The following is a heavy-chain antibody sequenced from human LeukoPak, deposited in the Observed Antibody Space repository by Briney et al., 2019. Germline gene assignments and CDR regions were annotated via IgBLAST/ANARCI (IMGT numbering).Heavy chain of an antibody. CDR2: ISYHGSNK. CDR1: GYTFSSYG. Sequence: GRSLRLSCAASGYTFSSYGMHWVRQAPGKGLEWVAVISYHGSNKYYADSVKGRFTISRDNSKNTLYLQMNSLRAEDTAVYYCANTGLGYCSGGSCYFGGPFDYWGQGTLVTVSS. J-gene: IGHJ4*02. V-gene: IGHV3-30*18. CDR3: ANTGLGYCSGGSCYFGGPFDY. D-gene: IGHD2-15*01.